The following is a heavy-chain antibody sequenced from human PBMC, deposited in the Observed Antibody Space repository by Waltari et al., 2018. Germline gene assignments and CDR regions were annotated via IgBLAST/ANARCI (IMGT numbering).Heavy chain of an antibody. Sequence: QVQLQQSGPGLVKPSQTLSLTCAISGDSVSSNSAAWNWIRQSPSRGLEWLGRTYYRSKWYNDYAVSVKSRITINPDTSKNQFSLQLNSVTPEDTAVYYCARDAKSIAARPVHAFDIWGQGTMVTVSS. CDR3: ARDAKSIAARPVHAFDI. CDR1: GDSVSSNSAA. D-gene: IGHD6-6*01. V-gene: IGHV6-1*01. CDR2: TYYRSKWYN. J-gene: IGHJ3*02.